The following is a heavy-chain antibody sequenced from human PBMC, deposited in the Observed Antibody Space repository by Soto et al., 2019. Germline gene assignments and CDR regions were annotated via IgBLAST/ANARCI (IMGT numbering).Heavy chain of an antibody. D-gene: IGHD3-22*01. V-gene: IGHV1-18*01. J-gene: IGHJ3*02. Sequence: QVQLVQSGAEVKKPGASVKVSCKASGYTFTSYGISWVRQAPGQGLEWMGWISAYNGNTNYAQKLQGRVTMTTDTSTSTAYMELRSLRSDETAVYYCARGNTQMYYYDSSTQDAFDIWGQGTMVTVSS. CDR1: GYTFTSYG. CDR3: ARGNTQMYYYDSSTQDAFDI. CDR2: ISAYNGNT.